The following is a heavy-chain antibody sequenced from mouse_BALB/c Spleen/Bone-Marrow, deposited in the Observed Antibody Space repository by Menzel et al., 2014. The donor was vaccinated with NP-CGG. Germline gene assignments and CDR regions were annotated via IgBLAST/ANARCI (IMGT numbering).Heavy chain of an antibody. CDR3: ARDGYSAWFAY. J-gene: IGHJ3*01. V-gene: IGHV1-18*01. D-gene: IGHD2-3*01. Sequence: EVQLQQSGPDLVKAGASVKISCKASGYSFTGYYMHWVKQSHGKSLEWIGRVNPNNGGTIYNQKFKGKAILTVDKSSSTAYMELRSLTSEDSAVYYCARDGYSAWFAYWGQGTLVTVSA. CDR2: VNPNNGGT. CDR1: GYSFTGYY.